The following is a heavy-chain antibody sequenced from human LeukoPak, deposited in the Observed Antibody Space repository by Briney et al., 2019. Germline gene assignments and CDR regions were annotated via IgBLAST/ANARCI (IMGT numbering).Heavy chain of an antibody. V-gene: IGHV3-43D*03. J-gene: IGHJ4*02. CDR2: ISWDGGST. Sequence: GGSLTLSCAASGFTFDDYAMHWVSQAPGKGLEWVSLISWDGGSTYYADSVKGRFTISRDNSNNTLFLQLNDLRTEDTATYFCAKEQYPGYFDYWGQGTLVTVSS. D-gene: IGHD2/OR15-2a*01. CDR3: AKEQYPGYFDY. CDR1: GFTFDDYA.